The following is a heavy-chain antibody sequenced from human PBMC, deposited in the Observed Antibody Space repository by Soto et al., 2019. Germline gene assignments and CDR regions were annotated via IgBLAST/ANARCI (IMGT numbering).Heavy chain of an antibody. V-gene: IGHV4-59*01. J-gene: IGHJ5*02. Sequence: SETLSLTCTVSGGSISTYYWSWIRQPPGKGLEWIAYIYYNGDTIYNPSLKSRVTISIDTSKNQFSLKLSSVTTADTAVYYCARVVTAIQDWFDPWGQGTLVTVSS. D-gene: IGHD2-21*02. CDR2: IYYNGDT. CDR3: ARVVTAIQDWFDP. CDR1: GGSISTYY.